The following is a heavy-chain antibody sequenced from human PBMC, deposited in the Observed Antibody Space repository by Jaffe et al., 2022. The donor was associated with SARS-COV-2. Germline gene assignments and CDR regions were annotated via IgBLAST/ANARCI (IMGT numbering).Heavy chain of an antibody. J-gene: IGHJ3*01. V-gene: IGHV4-38-2*01. D-gene: IGHD3-16*01. CDR2: IRHSGST. CDR3: AKGVHPRGAFEV. CDR1: GYSISSGYY. Sequence: QVQLQESGPGLVKPSETLSLTCSVSGYSISSGYYWGWLRQPPGGGLEWIGSIRHSGSTYQNPSLKSRVTMSVDTSKNQWSLKLSSVTAADTAVYYCAKGVHPRGAFEVWGQGAMVTVSS.